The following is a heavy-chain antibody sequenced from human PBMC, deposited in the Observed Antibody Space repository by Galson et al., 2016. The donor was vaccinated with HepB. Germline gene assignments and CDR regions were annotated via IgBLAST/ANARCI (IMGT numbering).Heavy chain of an antibody. CDR2: ISSSSNYI. J-gene: IGHJ4*02. Sequence: SLRLSCAASGINFSSYSMNWVRQAPGKGLEWVSSISSSSNYIYYAESVKGRFTISRDNAKNSLYLQRNSLRAEDTAVYYGARDPRGPQVWATYFDYWGQGTLVTVSS. CDR1: GINFSSYS. CDR3: ARDPRGPQVWATYFDY. D-gene: IGHD5-18*01. V-gene: IGHV3-21*01.